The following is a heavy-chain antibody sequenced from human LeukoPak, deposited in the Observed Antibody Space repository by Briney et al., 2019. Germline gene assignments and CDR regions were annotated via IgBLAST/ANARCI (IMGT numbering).Heavy chain of an antibody. CDR2: ISSNGAYI. V-gene: IGHV3-21*04. CDR1: GFTFSNYY. D-gene: IGHD3/OR15-3a*01. J-gene: IGHJ4*02. Sequence: GGSLRLSCAASGFTFSNYYMSWVRQAPGKGLGWVSSISSNGAYIYYAASVRGRFTISRDNAKNSLYLQMNSLRAEDTAVYYCAKVRTGHYFDYWGQGTLVTVSS. CDR3: AKVRTGHYFDY.